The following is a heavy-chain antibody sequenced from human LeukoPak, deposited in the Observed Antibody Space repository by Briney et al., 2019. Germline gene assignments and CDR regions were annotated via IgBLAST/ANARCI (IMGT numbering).Heavy chain of an antibody. CDR3: TGYSSSWYLFDY. D-gene: IGHD6-13*01. CDR1: GFTFSSYA. CDR2: ISGSGGST. V-gene: IGHV3-23*01. J-gene: IGHJ4*02. Sequence: GGSLRLSCAASGFTFSSYAMSWVRQAPGKGLEWVSAISGSGGSTYYADSVKGRFTISRDNSKNTLYLQMNSLRAEDTAVYYCTGYSSSWYLFDYWGQGTLVTVSS.